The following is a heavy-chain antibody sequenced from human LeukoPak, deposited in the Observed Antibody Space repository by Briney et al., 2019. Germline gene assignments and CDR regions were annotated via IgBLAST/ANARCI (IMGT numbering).Heavy chain of an antibody. Sequence: PSETQFLTCTLSGGSISSSSYYWGWIRQPPGKGLEWIGRIYYSGSTYYNPSLKSRVTISVDTPKNQFSLKLSSVTAADTAVYYCATISGRDGYNYFDYWGQGTLVTVSS. V-gene: IGHV4-39*01. CDR3: ATISGRDGYNYFDY. D-gene: IGHD5-24*01. CDR2: IYYSGST. CDR1: GGSISSSSYY. J-gene: IGHJ4*02.